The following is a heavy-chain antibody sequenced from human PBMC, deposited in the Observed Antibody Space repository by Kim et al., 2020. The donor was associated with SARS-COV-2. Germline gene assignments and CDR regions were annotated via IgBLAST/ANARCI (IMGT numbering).Heavy chain of an antibody. Sequence: GGSLRLSCAASGFTFTNYAMTWVRQAPGKGLEWVSSISGSGSSTYYADSVKGLFTISRDNSKNTVYLKRNSLRAEDTAVHYCADGYCSGGSCRDIDYWGQGAMDT. CDR3: ADGYCSGGSCRDIDY. J-gene: IGHJ4*02. D-gene: IGHD2-15*01. CDR1: GFTFTNYA. V-gene: IGHV3-23*01. CDR2: ISGSGSST.